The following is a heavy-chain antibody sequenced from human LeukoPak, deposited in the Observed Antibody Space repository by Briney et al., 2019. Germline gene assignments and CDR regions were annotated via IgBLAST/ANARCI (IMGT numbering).Heavy chain of an antibody. D-gene: IGHD1-26*01. Sequence: SETLSLTCTVSGGSISSSSYYWGWIRQPPGKGLEWIGSIYYSGSTYYNPSLKSRVTISVDTSKNQFSLKLSSVTAADTAVYYCARRGGSGRAFDYWGQGTLVTVSS. J-gene: IGHJ4*02. CDR1: GGSISSSSYY. V-gene: IGHV4-39*01. CDR3: ARRGGSGRAFDY. CDR2: IYYSGST.